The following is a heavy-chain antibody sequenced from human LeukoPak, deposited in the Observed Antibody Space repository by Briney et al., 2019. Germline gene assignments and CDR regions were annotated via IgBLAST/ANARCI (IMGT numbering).Heavy chain of an antibody. J-gene: IGHJ4*02. D-gene: IGHD3-16*01. CDR3: ASRYDYVWGNPLRY. Sequence: PSETLSLTCAVYGGSFSGYYWSWIRQPPGKGLEWIGEINHSGSTNYNPSLKSRVTISVDTSKNQFSLKLSSVTAADTAVYHCASRYDYVWGNPLRYWGQGTLVTVSS. V-gene: IGHV4-34*01. CDR1: GGSFSGYY. CDR2: INHSGST.